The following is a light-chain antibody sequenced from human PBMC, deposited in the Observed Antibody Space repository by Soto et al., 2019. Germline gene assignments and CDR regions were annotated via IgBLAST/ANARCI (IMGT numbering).Light chain of an antibody. Sequence: EIVMTQSPVPLSVSPGEIATISCTASQSVNNNLSWYQQKPGQAPRLLIYDASTRATGVPHRFSGGRASAAFTLPTSSLQSEDFLVYYCQQYNSRPPITFGQGTRLEIK. V-gene: IGKV3-15*01. CDR1: QSVNNN. J-gene: IGKJ5*01. CDR2: DAS. CDR3: QQYNSRPPIT.